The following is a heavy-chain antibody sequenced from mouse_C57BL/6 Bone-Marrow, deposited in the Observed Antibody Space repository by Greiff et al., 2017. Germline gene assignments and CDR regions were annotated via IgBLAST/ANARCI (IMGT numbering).Heavy chain of an antibody. CDR2: INPGSGGT. J-gene: IGHJ2*01. CDR1: GYAFTNYL. V-gene: IGHV1-54*01. CDR3: ERGLFDY. Sequence: QVQLQQSGAELVRPGTSVKVSCKASGYAFTNYLIEWVKQRPGQGLKLIGVINPGSGGTNYNEKFKGKATLTADKSSSNAYMQLSSLTSEYSAVYFCERGLFDYWGQGTTLTVSS. D-gene: IGHD2-13*01.